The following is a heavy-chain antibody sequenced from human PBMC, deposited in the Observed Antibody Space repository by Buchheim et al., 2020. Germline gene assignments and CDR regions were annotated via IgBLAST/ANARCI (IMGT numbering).Heavy chain of an antibody. J-gene: IGHJ6*03. Sequence: EVQLVESGGGLVQPGGSLRLSCAASGFTFSRYWMRWVRQAPGKGLEWVANIKPDGSNKYYVDSVKGPFTISRDNAKNSLYLQMNSLRAEDTAVYYCARDRHYYDSSGYYYPDYYYMDVWGEGTT. CDR1: GFTFSRYW. V-gene: IGHV3-7*01. CDR3: ARDRHYYDSSGYYYPDYYYMDV. CDR2: IKPDGSNK. D-gene: IGHD3-22*01.